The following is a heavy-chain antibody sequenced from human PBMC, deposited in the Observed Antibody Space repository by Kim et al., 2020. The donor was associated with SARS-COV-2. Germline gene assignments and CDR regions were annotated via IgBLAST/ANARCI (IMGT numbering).Heavy chain of an antibody. J-gene: IGHJ6*02. V-gene: IGHV1-46*01. Sequence: ASVKVSCKASGYTFTSYYMHWVRQAPGQGLEWMGIINPSGGSTSYAQKFQGRVTMTRDTSTSTVYMELSSLRSEDTAVYYCARDPIGYGSGSYSPGGWYGMDVWGQGTTVTVSS. CDR3: ARDPIGYGSGSYSPGGWYGMDV. CDR2: INPSGGST. D-gene: IGHD3-10*01. CDR1: GYTFTSYY.